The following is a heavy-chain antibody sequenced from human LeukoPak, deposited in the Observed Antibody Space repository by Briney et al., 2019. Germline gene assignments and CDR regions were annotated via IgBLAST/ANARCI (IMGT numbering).Heavy chain of an antibody. CDR2: IIPIFGTA. CDR1: GGMFSSYA. J-gene: IGHJ6*03. V-gene: IGHV1-69*06. D-gene: IGHD4-23*01. Sequence: SVKVSCKASGGMFSSYAISWVRQAPGQGLEWMGGIIPIFGTANYAQKFQGRVTITADKSTSTAYMELSSLRSEDTAVYYCTGGSGNNYYYYYMDVWGKGTTVTVSS. CDR3: TGGSGNNYYYYYMDV.